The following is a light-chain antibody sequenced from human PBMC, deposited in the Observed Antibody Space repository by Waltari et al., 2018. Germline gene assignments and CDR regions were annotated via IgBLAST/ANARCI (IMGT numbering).Light chain of an antibody. CDR1: QSIGRS. J-gene: IGKJ1*01. V-gene: IGKV3-11*01. CDR2: DAS. CDR3: QQRINWPRT. Sequence: ETVLTQSPGTLASSPGERATLSCRASQSIGRSLSWYQHIPGQAPRLLFYDASNRATGIPARFSGSGSGTDFTLTISSLEPEDFAVYYCQQRINWPRTFGQGTKVEIK.